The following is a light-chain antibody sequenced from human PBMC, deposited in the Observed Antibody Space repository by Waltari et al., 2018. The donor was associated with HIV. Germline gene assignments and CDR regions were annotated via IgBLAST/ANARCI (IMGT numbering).Light chain of an antibody. J-gene: IGLJ1*01. Sequence: QSALTQPASVSGSPGQSITISCTGTSSDVGGYNYVSWYQQHPGKAPKLMIYEVSKRPSGVSNRFSGSKSGNTASLTISGLQAEDEADYYCSSYTTSSTLGGVFGTGTKVTVL. V-gene: IGLV2-14*01. CDR2: EVS. CDR3: SSYTTSSTLGGV. CDR1: SSDVGGYNY.